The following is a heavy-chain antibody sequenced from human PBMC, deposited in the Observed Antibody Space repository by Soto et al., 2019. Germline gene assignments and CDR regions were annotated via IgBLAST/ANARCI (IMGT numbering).Heavy chain of an antibody. CDR1: GYSIRNGYY. CDR3: ARVGPYCGGDCYSPPP. J-gene: IGHJ5*02. CDR2: IYHSGST. Sequence: PSETLSLTXAVSGYSIRNGYYWGWIRQPPGKGLEWIGTIYHSGSTYYNPSLKSRVTISVDASENHFSLKLSSVTAADTAVYYCARVGPYCGGDCYSPPPWGQGTLVTVSS. D-gene: IGHD2-21*02. V-gene: IGHV4-38-2*01.